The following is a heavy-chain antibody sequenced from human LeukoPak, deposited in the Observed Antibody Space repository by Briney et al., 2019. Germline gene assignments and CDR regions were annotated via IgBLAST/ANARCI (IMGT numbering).Heavy chain of an antibody. V-gene: IGHV3-30*04. CDR3: ASNWNCDY. J-gene: IGHJ4*02. Sequence: GGSLRLSCAASGFTFSSYAMHWVRQAPGKGLEWVAVISYDGSNKYYADSVKGRFTISRDNSKNTLHLQMNSLRAEDTAVYYCASNWNCDYWGQGTLVTVSS. CDR2: ISYDGSNK. D-gene: IGHD1-1*01. CDR1: GFTFSSYA.